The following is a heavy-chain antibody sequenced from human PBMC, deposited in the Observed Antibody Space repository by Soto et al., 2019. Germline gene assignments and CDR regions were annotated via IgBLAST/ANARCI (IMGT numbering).Heavy chain of an antibody. CDR2: ISYDGSNK. J-gene: IGHJ6*02. D-gene: IGHD2-2*01. V-gene: IGHV3-30-3*01. Sequence: GSLRLSCAASGFTFSSYAMHWVRQAPGKGLEWVAVISYDGSNKYYADSVKGRFTISRDNSKNTLYLQMNSLRAEDTAVYYCARERWDIVVVPAAKWNYYYYGMDVWGQGTTVTAP. CDR1: GFTFSSYA. CDR3: ARERWDIVVVPAAKWNYYYYGMDV.